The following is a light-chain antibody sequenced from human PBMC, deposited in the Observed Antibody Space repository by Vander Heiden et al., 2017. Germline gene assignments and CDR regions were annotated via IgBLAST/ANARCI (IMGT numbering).Light chain of an antibody. CDR1: QSLLHSNGKNY. V-gene: IGKV2-28*01. CDR3: RQALQTPRT. J-gene: IGKJ2*01. Sequence: DIVMTQSPLSLSVTPGEPASISCRSSQSLLHSNGKNYFDWYLQKPGQSPQLLIYSGSNRASGVPDRFSGSGSGTDFTLKISRVEAEDVGIYYCRQALQTPRTFGQGTKLEIK. CDR2: SGS.